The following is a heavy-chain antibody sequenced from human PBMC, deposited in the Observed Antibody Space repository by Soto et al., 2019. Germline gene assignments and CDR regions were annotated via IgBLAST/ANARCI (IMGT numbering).Heavy chain of an antibody. CDR3: AREGHSSGWPIDY. Sequence: EVQLVESGGGLVKPGGSLRLSCAASGFTFSSYSMNWVRQAPGKGLEWVSSISSSSSYIYYADSVKGRFTISRDNAKNSLFLQMNSVRAEDTAVYYCAREGHSSGWPIDYWGQGTLVTVSS. CDR2: ISSSSSYI. CDR1: GFTFSSYS. V-gene: IGHV3-21*01. D-gene: IGHD6-19*01. J-gene: IGHJ4*02.